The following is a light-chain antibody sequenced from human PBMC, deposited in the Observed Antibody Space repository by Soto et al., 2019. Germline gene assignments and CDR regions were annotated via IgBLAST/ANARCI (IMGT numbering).Light chain of an antibody. Sequence: EIVMTQSPATLSVSPGERATLSCRASQSVSSNLAWYQQKPGQAPRLLIYGASTRATAFPARFSGSGSGTEFTLTISSLPSEYVAVYYCQQYNNWWTFGQGTKVEIK. J-gene: IGKJ1*01. CDR2: GAS. CDR1: QSVSSN. CDR3: QQYNNWWT. V-gene: IGKV3-15*01.